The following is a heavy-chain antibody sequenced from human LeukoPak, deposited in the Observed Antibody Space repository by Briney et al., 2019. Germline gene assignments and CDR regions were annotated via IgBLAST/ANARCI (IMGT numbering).Heavy chain of an antibody. V-gene: IGHV3-21*01. J-gene: IGHJ4*02. CDR3: AGAYYDILTGYFF. CDR2: ISSSSSYI. D-gene: IGHD3-9*01. Sequence: GGSLRLSCAASGFTFSSYSMNRVRQAPGKGLEWVSSISSSSSYIYYADSVKGRFTISRDNAKNSLYLQMNSLRAEDTAVYYCAGAYYDILTGYFFWGQGTLVTVSS. CDR1: GFTFSSYS.